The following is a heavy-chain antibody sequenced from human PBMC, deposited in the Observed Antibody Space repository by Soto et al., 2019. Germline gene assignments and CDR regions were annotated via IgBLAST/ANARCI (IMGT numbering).Heavy chain of an antibody. CDR3: ATMVLVTATPPDDAFDI. CDR1: GFTVSSNY. J-gene: IGHJ3*02. CDR2: IYSGGST. V-gene: IGHV3-66*01. D-gene: IGHD2-21*02. Sequence: EVQLVESGGGLVQPGGSLRLSCAASGFTVSSNYMSWVRQAPGKGLESVSVIYSGGSTYYAESVKGRLTISRDNSKNTLNLQMNSLRAEATAVYYCATMVLVTATPPDDAFDIWGHRTMVTVSS.